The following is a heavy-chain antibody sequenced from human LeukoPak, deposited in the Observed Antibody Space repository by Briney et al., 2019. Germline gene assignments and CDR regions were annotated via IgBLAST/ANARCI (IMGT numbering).Heavy chain of an antibody. D-gene: IGHD4-17*01. CDR1: GFTFSNAW. J-gene: IGHJ4*02. Sequence: GGSLRLSCAASGFTFSNAWMSWVRQAPGKGLEWVGRSKSKTDGGTTDYAAPVKGRFTISRDDSKNTLYLQMNSLKTEDTAVYYCTPGPSTVIDYWGQGTLVTVSS. CDR2: SKSKTDGGTT. CDR3: TPGPSTVIDY. V-gene: IGHV3-15*01.